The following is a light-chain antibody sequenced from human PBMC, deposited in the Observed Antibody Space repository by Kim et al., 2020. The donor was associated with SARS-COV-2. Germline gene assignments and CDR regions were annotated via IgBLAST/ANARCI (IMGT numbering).Light chain of an antibody. Sequence: DIQMTQSPSTLSAFVGDRVTITCRASQSIDGWLAWYQQKPGKAPRLLIYQASKLASGVPSRFSGSGSGTDFTLTVTYLQPDDSAVYYCKQYETYWTFGPGTRWISN. J-gene: IGKJ3*01. CDR3: KQYETYWT. V-gene: IGKV1-5*03. CDR2: QAS. CDR1: QSIDGW.